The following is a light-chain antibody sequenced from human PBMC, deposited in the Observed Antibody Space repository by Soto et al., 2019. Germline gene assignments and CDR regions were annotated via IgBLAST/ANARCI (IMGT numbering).Light chain of an antibody. V-gene: IGKV1-5*03. CDR2: KAS. J-gene: IGKJ1*01. CDR3: QHYNSYSEA. CDR1: QTISSW. Sequence: DIQMTQSPSTLSVSVGDGVTITCLASQTISSWLAWYQQKPGKAPKLLIYKASTLKSGVPSRFSGSGSGTEFTLTISSLQPDDFATYYCQHYNSYSEAFGQGTKVDI.